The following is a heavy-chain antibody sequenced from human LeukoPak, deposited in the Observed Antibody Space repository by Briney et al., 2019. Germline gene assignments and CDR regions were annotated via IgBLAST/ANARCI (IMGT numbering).Heavy chain of an antibody. CDR3: AREGGGITMVRGVTRGAFDI. CDR1: GGTFSSYA. D-gene: IGHD3-10*01. J-gene: IGHJ3*02. CDR2: IIPIFGTA. V-gene: IGHV1-69*05. Sequence: SVKVSCKASGGTFSSYAISWVRQAPGQGLEWMGGIIPIFGTANYAQKFQGRVTITTDESTSTAYMELSSLRSEDTAVYYCAREGGGITMVRGVTRGAFDIWGQGTMVTVSS.